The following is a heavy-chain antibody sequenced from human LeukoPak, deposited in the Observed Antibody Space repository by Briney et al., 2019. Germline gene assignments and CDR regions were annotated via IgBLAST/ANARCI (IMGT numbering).Heavy chain of an antibody. CDR1: GGTFSSYA. D-gene: IGHD3-16*01. V-gene: IGHV1-69*13. CDR3: ARGRYPGGHFDY. CDR2: IIPIFGTA. Sequence: VASVKVSCKASGGTFSSYAISWVRQAPGQGLEWMGGIIPIFGTANYAQKFQGRVTITADESTSTAYMELSSLRSEDTAVYYRARGRYPGGHFDYWGQGTLVTVSS. J-gene: IGHJ4*02.